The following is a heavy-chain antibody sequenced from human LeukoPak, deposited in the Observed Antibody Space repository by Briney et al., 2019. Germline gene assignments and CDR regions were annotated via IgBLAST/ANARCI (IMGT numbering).Heavy chain of an antibody. CDR1: GGPFSGYY. CDR3: ARGRYCSGGSCLGGKWFDP. CDR2: INHSGST. D-gene: IGHD2-15*01. Sequence: SETQSLTCAVYGGPFSGYYWSWIRQPPGKGLEWIGEINHSGSTNFNPSLKSRLTIAVDTSKNQFSLKLSSVPAADTAVYYCARGRYCSGGSCLGGKWFDPWGQGTLVTVYS. J-gene: IGHJ5*02. V-gene: IGHV4-34*01.